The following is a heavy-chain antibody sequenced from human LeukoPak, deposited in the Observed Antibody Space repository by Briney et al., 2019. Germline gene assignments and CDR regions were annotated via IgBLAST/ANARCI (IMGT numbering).Heavy chain of an antibody. D-gene: IGHD6-6*01. CDR2: INPNSGGT. V-gene: IGHV1-2*04. J-gene: IGHJ4*02. Sequence: ASVKVSCKASGYTFTGYYMHWVRQAPGQGLEWMGWINPNSGGTNYAQKSQGWVTMTRDTSISTAYMELSRLRSDDTAVYYCARGPGSRIAARPVGADYWGQGTLVTVSS. CDR3: ARGPGSRIAARPVGADY. CDR1: GYTFTGYY.